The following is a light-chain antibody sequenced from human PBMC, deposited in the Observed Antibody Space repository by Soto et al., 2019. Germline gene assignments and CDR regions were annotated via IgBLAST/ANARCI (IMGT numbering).Light chain of an antibody. J-gene: IGLJ3*02. CDR3: CSYAGSYTWV. V-gene: IGLV2-11*01. CDR2: DVT. CDR1: SSNVGGYNF. Sequence: QSALTQPASVSGSPGQSVTISCTGTSSNVGGYNFVSWYQQHPGKAPKLIIYDVTKRPSGVPDRFSGSKSYNTASLTISGLQAEDEADYYCCSYAGSYTWVFGGGTKLTVL.